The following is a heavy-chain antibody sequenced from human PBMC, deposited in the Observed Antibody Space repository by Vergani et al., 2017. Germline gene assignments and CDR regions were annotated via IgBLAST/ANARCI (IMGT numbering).Heavy chain of an antibody. V-gene: IGHV4-34*01. J-gene: IGHJ4*02. Sequence: QVQLQQWGAGLLKPSETLSLTCAVYGGSFSGYYWSWIRQHPGKGLEWIGYIYYSGSTYYNPSLKSRVTISVDTSKNQFSLQLRSVTAADTAVYYCARNPDSGSYYFDYWGQGTLVTVSS. D-gene: IGHD1-26*01. CDR1: GGSFSGYY. CDR3: ARNPDSGSYYFDY. CDR2: IYYSGST.